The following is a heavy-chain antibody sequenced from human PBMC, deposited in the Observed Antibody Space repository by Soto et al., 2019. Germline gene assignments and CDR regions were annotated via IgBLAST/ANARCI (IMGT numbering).Heavy chain of an antibody. D-gene: IGHD6-13*01. V-gene: IGHV1-2*04. CDR1: GYTFTGYY. Sequence: ASVKVSCKASGYTFTGYYMHCVRQAPGQGLEWMGWINPNSGGTNYAQKFQGWVTMTRDTSISTAYMELSRLRSDDTAVYYCARLRRGGIAAAGTPYNWFDPWGQGTLVTVSS. CDR3: ARLRRGGIAAAGTPYNWFDP. J-gene: IGHJ5*02. CDR2: INPNSGGT.